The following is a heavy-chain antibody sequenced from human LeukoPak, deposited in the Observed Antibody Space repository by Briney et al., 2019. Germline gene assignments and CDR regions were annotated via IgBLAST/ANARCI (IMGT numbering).Heavy chain of an antibody. CDR2: LKQDGSEK. CDR1: GFTFSSYW. V-gene: IGHV3-7*01. D-gene: IGHD6-19*01. CDR3: ARQIGWRDAFDI. Sequence: PGGPLRLSCAASGFTFSSYWMSWVRQAPGKGLEWVASLKQDGSEKYYVDSVKGRFTISRDNAKTSLYLQMNSLRAEDTAVYYCARQIGWRDAFDIWGQGTVVIVSS. J-gene: IGHJ3*02.